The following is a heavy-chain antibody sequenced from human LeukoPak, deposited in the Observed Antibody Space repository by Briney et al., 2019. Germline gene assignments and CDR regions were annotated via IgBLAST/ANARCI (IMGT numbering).Heavy chain of an antibody. Sequence: ASVKVSCKASGGTFISYAISWVRQAPGQGLEWMGGIIPIFGTANYAQKFQGRVTITADESTSTAYMELSSLRSDDTAMYYCARESHETREDYWGQGTLVTVSS. J-gene: IGHJ4*02. CDR2: IIPIFGTA. V-gene: IGHV1-69*13. CDR3: ARESHETREDY. D-gene: IGHD1-1*01. CDR1: GGTFISYA.